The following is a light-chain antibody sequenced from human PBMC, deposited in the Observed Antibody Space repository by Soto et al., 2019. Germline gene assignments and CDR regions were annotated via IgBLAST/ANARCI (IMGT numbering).Light chain of an antibody. Sequence: QSALTQPASVSWAPGQSITISFTGTSSEICFSNYVSWYQQHPGKVPKLIISDVSNRPSGVSSRFSGSKSGNTASLTISGLQAEDEADYYCSSFTDINTDVFGTGTKVTVL. J-gene: IGLJ1*01. CDR2: DVS. CDR3: SSFTDINTDV. V-gene: IGLV2-14*01. CDR1: SSEICFSNY.